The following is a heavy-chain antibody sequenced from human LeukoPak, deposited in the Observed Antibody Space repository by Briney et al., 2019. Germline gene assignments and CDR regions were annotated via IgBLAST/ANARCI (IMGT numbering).Heavy chain of an antibody. V-gene: IGHV1-69*04. CDR3: AREVNGNVEMATNFDY. CDR1: GGTFSSYA. D-gene: IGHD5-24*01. CDR2: IIPILGIA. Sequence: ASVKVSCKASGGTFSSYAISWVRQAPGQGLEWMGRIIPILGIANYAQKFQGRVTITADKSTSTAYMELSSLRSEDTAVYYCAREVNGNVEMATNFDYWGQGTLVTVSS. J-gene: IGHJ4*02.